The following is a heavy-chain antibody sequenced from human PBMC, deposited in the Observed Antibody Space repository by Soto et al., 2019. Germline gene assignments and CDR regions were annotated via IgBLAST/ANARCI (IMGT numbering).Heavy chain of an antibody. V-gene: IGHV3-7*01. CDR3: ARAGYCGPGCYYYFDY. J-gene: IGHJ4*02. CDR2: IKPDGSAT. CDR1: GFTFGSYW. Sequence: GGSLRLSCAVSGFTFGSYWMNWVRLIPGKGLEWVAYIKPDGSATYYVDSVKGRFTISRDNAKNSLYLQMNSLRVEDTSVYYCARAGYCGPGCYYYFDYWGQGTLVTVPS. D-gene: IGHD2-21*02.